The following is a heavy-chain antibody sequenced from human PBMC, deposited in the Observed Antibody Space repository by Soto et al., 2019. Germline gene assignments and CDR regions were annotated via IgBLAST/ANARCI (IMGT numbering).Heavy chain of an antibody. V-gene: IGHV3-23*01. Sequence: PGGSLRLSCAASGFTFSTYAMSWVRQAPGKGLEWVSAISNSGGTIYYADSVQDRFTISGDNSLNTLFLQMHSLRIEDTAVYYCAHPRGFGVFDAYDIWGQGTMVTVSS. J-gene: IGHJ3*02. CDR1: GFTFSTYA. CDR3: AHPRGFGVFDAYDI. CDR2: ISNSGGTI. D-gene: IGHD2-15*01.